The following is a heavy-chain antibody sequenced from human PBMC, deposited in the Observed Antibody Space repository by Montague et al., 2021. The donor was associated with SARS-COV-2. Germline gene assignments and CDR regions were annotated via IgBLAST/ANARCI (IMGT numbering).Heavy chain of an antibody. CDR2: IYYSGST. CDR1: GGSISSYY. D-gene: IGHD3-22*01. V-gene: IGHV4-59*01. Sequence: SETLSLTCTVSGGSISSYYWRWIRQPPGKGLEWIGYIYYSGSTNXNPSLKSRVTISVDTSKNQFSLKLSSVTAADTAVYYCAREVRYYYDSSGPGAFDIWGQGTMVTVSS. CDR3: AREVRYYYDSSGPGAFDI. J-gene: IGHJ3*02.